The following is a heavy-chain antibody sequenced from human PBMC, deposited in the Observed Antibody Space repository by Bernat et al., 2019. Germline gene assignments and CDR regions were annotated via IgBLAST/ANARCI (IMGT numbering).Heavy chain of an antibody. J-gene: IGHJ5*02. Sequence: QVQLQQWGAGLLKPSETLSLTCAVYGGSFSGYYWSWIRQPPGKGLEWIGEIKHSGSTNYNPSLKSRVTISVDTSKNQFSLKLSSVTAADTAVYYCARGLYSYGPNWFDPWGQGTLVTVSS. D-gene: IGHD5-18*01. CDR2: IKHSGST. CDR1: GGSFSGYY. V-gene: IGHV4-34*01. CDR3: ARGLYSYGPNWFDP.